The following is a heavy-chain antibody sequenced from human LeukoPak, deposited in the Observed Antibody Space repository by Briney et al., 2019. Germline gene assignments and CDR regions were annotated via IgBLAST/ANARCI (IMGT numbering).Heavy chain of an antibody. CDR3: AWDYYGSGSRSY. CDR2: IIPIFGTA. CDR1: GGTFSSYA. J-gene: IGHJ4*02. Sequence: ASVKVSCKASGGTFSSYAISWVRQAPGQGLEWMGGIIPIFGTADYAQKFQGRVTITADESTSTAYMELSSLRSEDTAVYYCAWDYYGSGSRSYWGQGTLVTVSS. V-gene: IGHV1-69*13. D-gene: IGHD3-10*01.